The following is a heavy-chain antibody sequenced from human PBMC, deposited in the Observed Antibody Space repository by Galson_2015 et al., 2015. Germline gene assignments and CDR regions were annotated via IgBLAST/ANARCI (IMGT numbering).Heavy chain of an antibody. CDR3: AETTVAAGSSWYMDA. D-gene: IGHD4-23*01. CDR2: ITSTGDTT. Sequence: SLRLSCAASAFAFSIYEMNWIRQAPGKGLEWVSYITSTGDTTYYADSVKGRFTVSRDNAKNSLFLQMNSLRAEDTALYYCAETTVAAGSSWYMDAWARGPRSPSR. J-gene: IGHJ6*03. CDR1: AFAFSIYE. V-gene: IGHV3-48*03.